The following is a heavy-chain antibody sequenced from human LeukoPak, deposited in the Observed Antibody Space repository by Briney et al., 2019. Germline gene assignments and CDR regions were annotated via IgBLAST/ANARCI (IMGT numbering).Heavy chain of an antibody. Sequence: SETLSLTCTVSGGSISSYYWSWIRQPPGKGLEWIGYIYYSGSTNYNPSLRSRVTISVDTSKNQFSLKLSSVTAADTAVYYCASYYFFPFDYWGQGTLVTVSS. V-gene: IGHV4-59*08. CDR3: ASYYFFPFDY. CDR1: GGSISSYY. J-gene: IGHJ4*02. D-gene: IGHD3-3*01. CDR2: IYYSGST.